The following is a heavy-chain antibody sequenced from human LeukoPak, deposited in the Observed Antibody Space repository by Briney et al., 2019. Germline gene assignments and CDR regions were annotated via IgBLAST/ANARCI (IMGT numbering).Heavy chain of an antibody. Sequence: GGSLRLSCAASGFTVSDNYMTWVRQAPGNGLEWVSIIYGGSTYYADSVKGRFTISRDNSKNTLFLQMNSLRAEDTAIYYCASLSQWRNLDYWGQGTLVTVSS. D-gene: IGHD6-19*01. CDR3: ASLSQWRNLDY. CDR2: IYGGST. J-gene: IGHJ4*02. CDR1: GFTVSDNY. V-gene: IGHV3-53*01.